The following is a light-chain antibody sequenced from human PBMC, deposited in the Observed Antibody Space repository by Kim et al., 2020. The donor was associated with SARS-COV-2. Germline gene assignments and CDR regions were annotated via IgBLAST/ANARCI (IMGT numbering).Light chain of an antibody. CDR1: GKKY. CDR3: QAWDNNSAI. V-gene: IGLV3-1*01. J-gene: IGLJ2*01. CDR2: KDS. Sequence: GKKYVHWYQQKSGQPPVVVIYKDSKRPSGIPERLSGSNSGGTATLTNSGAQPLDEADYYCQAWDNNSAIFGGGTKLTVL.